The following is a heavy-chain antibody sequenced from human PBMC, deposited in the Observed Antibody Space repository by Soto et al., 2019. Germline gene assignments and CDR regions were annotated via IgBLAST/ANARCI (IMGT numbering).Heavy chain of an antibody. CDR3: ARLSIAAFDP. D-gene: IGHD6-13*01. Sequence: PSETLSLTCAVYGGSFSGYYWSWIRQPPGKGLEWIGEINHIGSTNYTPSLKSLVTISVDTSKNQFSLKLSSVTAADTAVYYCARLSIAAFDPWGQGTLVTVSS. CDR1: GGSFSGYY. CDR2: INHIGST. V-gene: IGHV4-34*01. J-gene: IGHJ5*02.